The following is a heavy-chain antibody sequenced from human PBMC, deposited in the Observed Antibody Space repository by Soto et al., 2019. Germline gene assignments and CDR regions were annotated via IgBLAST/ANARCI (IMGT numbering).Heavy chain of an antibody. CDR1: GFTFDDYA. CDR2: ISWNSGSI. CDR3: AKGSRWLQSPPIDP. D-gene: IGHD5-12*01. Sequence: EVQLVESGGGLVQPGRSLRLSCAASGFTFDDYAMHWVRQAPGKGLEWVSGISWNSGSIGYADSVKGRFTISRDNAKNSLYLQMNSLRAEDTAVYYCAKGSRWLQSPPIDPWGQGTLVTVSS. J-gene: IGHJ5*02. V-gene: IGHV3-9*01.